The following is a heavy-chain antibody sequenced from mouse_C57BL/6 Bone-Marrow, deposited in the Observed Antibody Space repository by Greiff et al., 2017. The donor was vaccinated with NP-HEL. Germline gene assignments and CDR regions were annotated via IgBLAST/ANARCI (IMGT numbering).Heavy chain of an antibody. CDR3: ARRGGTTVVATPHFDY. J-gene: IGHJ2*01. CDR2: ISSGGSYT. V-gene: IGHV5-6*02. Sequence: EVMLVESGGDLVKPGGSLKLSCAASGFTFSSYGMSWVRQTPDKRLEWVATISSGGSYTYYPDSVKGRFTISRDNAKNTLYLQMSSLKSEDTAMYYCARRGGTTVVATPHFDYWGQGTTLTVSS. D-gene: IGHD1-1*01. CDR1: GFTFSSYG.